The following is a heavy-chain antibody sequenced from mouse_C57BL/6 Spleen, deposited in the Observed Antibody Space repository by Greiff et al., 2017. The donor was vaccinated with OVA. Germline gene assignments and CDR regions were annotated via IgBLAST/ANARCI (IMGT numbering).Heavy chain of an antibody. D-gene: IGHD2-1*01. V-gene: IGHV1-53*01. CDR2: INPSNGGT. CDR3: AREVYYGNSVAY. Sequence: VQLQQPGTELVQPGASVKLSCKASGYTFTSYWMHWVKQRHGQGLEWLGNINPSNGGTNYNEKFKSKATLTVDKSSSTAYMQLSSLTSEDSAVYYCAREVYYGNSVAYWGQGTLVTVSA. J-gene: IGHJ3*01. CDR1: GYTFTSYW.